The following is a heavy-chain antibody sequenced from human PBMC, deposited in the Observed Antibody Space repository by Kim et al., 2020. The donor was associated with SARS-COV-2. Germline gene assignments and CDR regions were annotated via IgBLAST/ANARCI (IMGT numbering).Heavy chain of an antibody. V-gene: IGHV4-4*02. D-gene: IGHD1-7*01. CDR2: IYHSGST. CDR1: GGSISSSNW. J-gene: IGHJ3*02. CDR3: ARDRVKGGGNWNYGAFDI. Sequence: SETLSLTCAVSGGSISSSNWWSWVRQPPGKGLEWIGEIYHSGSTNYNPSLKSRVTISVDKSKNQFSLKLSSVTAADTAVYYCARDRVKGGGNWNYGAFDIWGQGTMVTVSS.